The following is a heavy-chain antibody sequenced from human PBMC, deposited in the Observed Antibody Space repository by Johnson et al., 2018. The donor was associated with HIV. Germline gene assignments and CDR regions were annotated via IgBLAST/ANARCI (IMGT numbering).Heavy chain of an antibody. CDR3: ARGGCSGGSCYSHDAFDI. D-gene: IGHD2-15*01. J-gene: IGHJ3*02. CDR1: GFTFSSYD. Sequence: VQLVESGGGLVQPGGSLRLSCAASGFTFSSYDMHWVRQATGKGLEWVSAIGTAGDTYYPGSVKGRFTISRDNSKNTLYLQMNSLRAEDTAVYYCARGGCSGGSCYSHDAFDIWGQGTMVTVSS. CDR2: IGTAGDT. V-gene: IGHV3-13*01.